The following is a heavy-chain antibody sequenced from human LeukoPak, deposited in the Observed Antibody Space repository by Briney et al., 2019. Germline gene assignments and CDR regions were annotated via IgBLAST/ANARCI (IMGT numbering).Heavy chain of an antibody. Sequence: AETLTLTCSVSGGSISSYYWSWVRQPPGKGLEGIGYIYYSGSTNYNPSLQSRVTISVDTSNNQFSLTLSSVTAADTAVYYCARLADYYYYGMDVWGQGTTVTVSS. CDR2: IYYSGST. V-gene: IGHV4-59*08. CDR3: ARLADYYYYGMDV. CDR1: GGSISSYY. J-gene: IGHJ6*02.